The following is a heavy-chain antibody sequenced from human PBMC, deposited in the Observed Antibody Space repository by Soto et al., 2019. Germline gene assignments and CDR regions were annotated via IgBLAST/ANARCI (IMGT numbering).Heavy chain of an antibody. J-gene: IGHJ5*02. V-gene: IGHV3-30*18. CDR3: ANDKCVSTSCYRLDNWFDP. CDR2: IAYDGSNK. Sequence: QVQLVESGGGVVQPGSSLRLSCVASGFTFSRYGMHWVRQAPGKGLEWVAVIAYDGSNKNYADSVKGRFTISRDNSKNTLYLQMDSLRAEDTAVYYCANDKCVSTSCYRLDNWFDPCGQGTLVSVSS. D-gene: IGHD2-2*01. CDR1: GFTFSRYG.